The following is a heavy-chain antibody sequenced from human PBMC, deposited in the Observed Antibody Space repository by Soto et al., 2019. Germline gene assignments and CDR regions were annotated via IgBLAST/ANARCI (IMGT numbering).Heavy chain of an antibody. CDR1: GFTFSSYD. CDR2: ISSHGRTT. V-gene: IGHV3-64*01. J-gene: IGHJ4*02. CDR3: AKDRGYYCSRWLFY. D-gene: IGHD6-13*01. Sequence: GGSLRLSCVASGFTFSSYDMHCVLQAPWEGLEYVLSISSHGRTTYYGQSVKGRFTISRDKSKNKLYLQMGRLRAEDIAVYYWAKDRGYYCSRWLFYWGQGTLVIISS.